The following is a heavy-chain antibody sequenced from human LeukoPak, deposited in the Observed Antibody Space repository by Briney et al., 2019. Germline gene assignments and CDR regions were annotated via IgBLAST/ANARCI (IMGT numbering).Heavy chain of an antibody. D-gene: IGHD3-10*01. CDR3: AKPPSPMEDFDY. CDR2: ITPNADRT. Sequence: PGGSLRLSCAASGFTFGRYGMSWVRQAPGKGLEWVSFITPNADRTSYADSVEGRFTISRDNPRNTLYMQMNSLRAEDTAVYYCAKPPSPMEDFDYWGQGTLVTVSS. V-gene: IGHV3-23*01. CDR1: GFTFGRYG. J-gene: IGHJ4*02.